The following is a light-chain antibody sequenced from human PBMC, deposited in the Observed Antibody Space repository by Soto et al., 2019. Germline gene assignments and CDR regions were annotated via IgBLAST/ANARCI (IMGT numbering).Light chain of an antibody. Sequence: QSVLTQPRSVSGSLGQSVTISCTGSGSDVGGHNYVSWYRQHPGKAPKLMIYDVSKRPSGVPDRFSGSKSGNTASLTISGLQAEDEADCYCCSYAGSYTWVFGGGTKLTVL. J-gene: IGLJ3*02. CDR2: DVS. CDR3: CSYAGSYTWV. V-gene: IGLV2-11*01. CDR1: GSDVGGHNY.